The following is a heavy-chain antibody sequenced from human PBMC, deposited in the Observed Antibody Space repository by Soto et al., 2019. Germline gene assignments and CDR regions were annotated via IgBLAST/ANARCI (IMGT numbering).Heavy chain of an antibody. D-gene: IGHD4-17*01. CDR1: GGSISSGGYY. V-gene: IGHV4-31*03. Sequence: SETLSLTCTVSGGSISSGGYYWSWIRQHPGKGLEWIGYIYYSGSTYYNPSLKSRVTISVDTSKNQFSLKLSSVTAADTAVYYCARDNPTVTTLSQGDAFDIWGQGTMVTVSS. J-gene: IGHJ3*02. CDR2: IYYSGST. CDR3: ARDNPTVTTLSQGDAFDI.